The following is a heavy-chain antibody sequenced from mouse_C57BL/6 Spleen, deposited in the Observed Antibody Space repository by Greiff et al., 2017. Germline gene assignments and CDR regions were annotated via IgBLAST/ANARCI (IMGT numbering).Heavy chain of an antibody. V-gene: IGHV8-12*01. Sequence: QVTLKVSGPGILQSSQTLSLPCSFSGFSLSTSGMGVSWIRQPSGKGLEWLAHIYWDDDKRYNPSLKSRLTISKDTSRNHVFLKITSVDTADTAKCYGAQRDGNSHYFGCWGQGTPLTVSS. CDR2: IYWDDDK. CDR1: GFSLSTSGMG. J-gene: IGHJ2*01. CDR3: AQRDGNSHYFGC.